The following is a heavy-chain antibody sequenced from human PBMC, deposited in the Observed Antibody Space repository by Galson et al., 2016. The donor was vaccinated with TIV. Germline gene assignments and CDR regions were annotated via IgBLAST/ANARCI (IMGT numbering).Heavy chain of an antibody. Sequence: SLRLSCAASGFTFSSYTFHWVRQTPGKGLEWVAIISHDGNNKDFADSVEGRFTISRDSSKNTVFPQMNSLRLEDTAVYYCTRDGRGNWKYVDYFDYWGPGTVVTVSS. V-gene: IGHV3-30-3*01. D-gene: IGHD1-7*01. CDR3: TRDGRGNWKYVDYFDY. CDR1: GFTFSSYT. J-gene: IGHJ4*02. CDR2: ISHDGNNK.